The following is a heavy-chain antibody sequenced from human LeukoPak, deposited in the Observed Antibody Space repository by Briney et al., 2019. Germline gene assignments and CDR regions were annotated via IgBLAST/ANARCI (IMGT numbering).Heavy chain of an antibody. CDR2: ISAYNGNT. Sequence: GASVKVSCKASGYTFTSYGISWVRQAPGQGLEWMGWISAYNGNTNYAQKLQGRVTMTTDTSTSTACMELRSLRSDDTAVYYCARDHVTTVTAGDVDWGQGTLVTVSS. CDR1: GYTFTSYG. J-gene: IGHJ4*02. D-gene: IGHD4-17*01. V-gene: IGHV1-18*01. CDR3: ARDHVTTVTAGDVD.